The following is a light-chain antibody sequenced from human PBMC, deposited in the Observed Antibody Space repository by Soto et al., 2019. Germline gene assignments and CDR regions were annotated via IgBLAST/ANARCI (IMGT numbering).Light chain of an antibody. Sequence: QSVLAQPVSVSGSPGQSITISCTGTTNDFDLYKYVSWYQQHPGKAPKLLIFDVNHRPSGVSNRFSGSKSANTASLTISGLQAEDEADYYCSSSPSRATRVFGGGTKLTVL. CDR2: DVN. CDR1: TNDFDLYKY. CDR3: SSSPSRATRV. J-gene: IGLJ2*01. V-gene: IGLV2-14*03.